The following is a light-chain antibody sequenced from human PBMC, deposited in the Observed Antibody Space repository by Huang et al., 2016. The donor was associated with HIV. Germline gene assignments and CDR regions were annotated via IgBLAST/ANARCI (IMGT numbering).Light chain of an antibody. CDR3: QQYKNWPWT. CDR2: GAA. CDR1: QSVTND. J-gene: IGKJ1*01. V-gene: IGKV3-15*01. Sequence: DIVMTQSPATLSVSPGERATLSCRASQSVTNDVAWCQQKPGQAPRLLIYGAANRATGIPAAFRCSGSGTEFTRTIDSLQSEDFAVYYCQQYKNWPWTFGQGTKVDIK.